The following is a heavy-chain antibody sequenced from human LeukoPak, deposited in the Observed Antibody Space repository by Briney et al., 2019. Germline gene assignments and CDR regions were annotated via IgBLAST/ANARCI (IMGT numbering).Heavy chain of an antibody. CDR2: IYGSGVYI. Sequence: PGRSLRLSCAASGFTFTHYAMTWVRQAPGKGLEWVSAIYGSGVYIYYADSVKGRFTSSRDNSKHTLYLQMSNLRAEDTAVYYCAKNRATGMAFYDYWGQGTQVTVSS. D-gene: IGHD5-18*01. V-gene: IGHV3-23*01. CDR1: GFTFTHYA. CDR3: AKNRATGMAFYDY. J-gene: IGHJ4*02.